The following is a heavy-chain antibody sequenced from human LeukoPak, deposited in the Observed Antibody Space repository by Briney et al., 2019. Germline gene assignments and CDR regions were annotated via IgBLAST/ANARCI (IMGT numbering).Heavy chain of an antibody. CDR2: IHYSGST. V-gene: IGHV4-39*07. J-gene: IGHJ6*03. Sequence: PSETLSLTCTVSSGAINNAVYYWGWIRQPPGKGLEWIGSIHYSGSTYYDPSLKSRVTISVDTSKNQFSLKLRSVTAADTAVYYCAKIEWALYQYYYMDVWGKGTTVTVSS. CDR3: AKIEWALYQYYYMDV. CDR1: SGAINNAVYY. D-gene: IGHD5-12*01.